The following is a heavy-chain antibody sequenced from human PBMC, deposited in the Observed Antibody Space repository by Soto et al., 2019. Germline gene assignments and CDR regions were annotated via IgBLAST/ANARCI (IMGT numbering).Heavy chain of an antibody. V-gene: IGHV1-18*01. CDR3: ATYSNGNYSCYYYGMDV. D-gene: IGHD2-8*01. Sequence: QVQLVQSGAEVKKPGASVKVSCKASGYTFTSYGISWVRQAPGQGLEWMGWISAYNGNTNYAQKLQGRVTMTTDTSTSTAYMELRSLRSDDTAVYYCATYSNGNYSCYYYGMDVWGQGTTVTVSS. J-gene: IGHJ6*02. CDR1: GYTFTSYG. CDR2: ISAYNGNT.